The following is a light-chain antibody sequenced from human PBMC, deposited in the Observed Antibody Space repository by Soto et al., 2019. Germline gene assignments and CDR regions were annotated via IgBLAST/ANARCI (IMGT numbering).Light chain of an antibody. J-gene: IGKJ1*01. V-gene: IGKV3-20*01. CDR1: QSITDNQ. CDR3: QQYGSSPRT. Sequence: EIVLTQSPGTLSLSPGERATLSCRASQSITDNQLTWYQQKPGQAPRVLFYGASSRATGVPDRFSASGSGTDFTLTISRLEPEEFAVYYCQQYGSSPRTFGRGTKVEIK. CDR2: GAS.